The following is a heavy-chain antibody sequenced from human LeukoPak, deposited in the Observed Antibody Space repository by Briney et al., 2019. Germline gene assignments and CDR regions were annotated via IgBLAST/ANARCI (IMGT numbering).Heavy chain of an antibody. Sequence: ASVKVSCKASGYTFTSYAMHWVRQAPGQRLEWMGWINAGNGNTKYSQKFQGRVTITRDTSASTAYMELSSLRFEDTAVYYCARELRPYWGSYWFDPWGQGTLVTVSS. J-gene: IGHJ5*02. V-gene: IGHV1-3*01. CDR1: GYTFTSYA. CDR2: INAGNGNT. D-gene: IGHD3-16*01. CDR3: ARELRPYWGSYWFDP.